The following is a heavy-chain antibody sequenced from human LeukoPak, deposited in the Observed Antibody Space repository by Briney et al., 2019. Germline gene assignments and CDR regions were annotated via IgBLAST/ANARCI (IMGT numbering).Heavy chain of an antibody. CDR3: AKVLKFSPYYYDSSPAFDI. J-gene: IGHJ3*02. V-gene: IGHV3-23*01. Sequence: AGGSLRLSCAASGFTFSSYAMNWVRQAPGRGLEWVSSISESGGTTDYADSVEGRFTISRDNSKNTLYLQMNSLRAEDTAVYYCAKVLKFSPYYYDSSPAFDIWGQGTMVTVSS. D-gene: IGHD3-22*01. CDR2: ISESGGTT. CDR1: GFTFSSYA.